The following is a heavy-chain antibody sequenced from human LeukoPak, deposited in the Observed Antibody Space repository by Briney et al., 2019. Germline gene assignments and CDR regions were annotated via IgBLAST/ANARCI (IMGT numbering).Heavy chain of an antibody. Sequence: PGGSLRLSCAASGFPFSTYWMNWVRQAPGKGLEWVANIKEDGSEKYYVDSVRGRFTISRDNAKNSLYLQMSSLRAEDTAVYYCARDLQCGGDCHYDALDIWGQGTVVTVSS. J-gene: IGHJ3*02. CDR1: GFPFSTYW. CDR3: ARDLQCGGDCHYDALDI. V-gene: IGHV3-7*01. CDR2: IKEDGSEK. D-gene: IGHD2-21*02.